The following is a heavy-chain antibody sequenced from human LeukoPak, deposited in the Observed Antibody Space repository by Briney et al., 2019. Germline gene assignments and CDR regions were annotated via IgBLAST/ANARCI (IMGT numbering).Heavy chain of an antibody. CDR2: INPNSGGT. D-gene: IGHD3-3*01. CDR1: GYTFTDYF. J-gene: IGHJ4*02. V-gene: IGHV1-2*02. CDR3: ARVSVGLPTYYDFWSGLLGFDY. Sequence: GASVKVSCTASGYTFTDYFIHWVRQAPGQGLEWMGWINPNSGGTNYAQKFQGRVTMTRDTSISTAYMELSRLRSDDTAVYYCARVSVGLPTYYDFWSGLLGFDYWGQGTLVTVSS.